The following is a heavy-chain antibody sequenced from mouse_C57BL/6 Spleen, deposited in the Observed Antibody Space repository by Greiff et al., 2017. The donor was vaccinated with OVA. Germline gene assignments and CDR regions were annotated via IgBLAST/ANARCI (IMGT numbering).Heavy chain of an antibody. CDR2: IWTGGGT. Sequence: VKLVESGPGLVAPSQSLSITCTVSGVSLTSYAISWVRQPPGKGLEWLGVIWTGGGTNYNSALKSRLSISKDNSKSQVFLKMNSLQTDDTARYYFARNPLYYYGSSQYYFDYWGQGTTLTVSS. J-gene: IGHJ2*01. D-gene: IGHD1-1*01. CDR1: GVSLTSYA. CDR3: ARNPLYYYGSSQYYFDY. V-gene: IGHV2-9-1*01.